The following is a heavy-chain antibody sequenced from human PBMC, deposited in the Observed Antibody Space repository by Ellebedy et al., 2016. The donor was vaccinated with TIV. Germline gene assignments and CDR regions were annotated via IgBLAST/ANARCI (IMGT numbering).Heavy chain of an antibody. Sequence: ASVKVSCKASGYTFTNNGISWVRQAPGQGLEWMGWISVHNGNTNFAQKFQGRVTMTTDTSTNTAYMELRSLRPDDTAVYYCARYSYDFLTGDNTRFDNWGQGTLVTVSS. CDR2: ISVHNGNT. D-gene: IGHD3-9*01. CDR1: GYTFTNNG. CDR3: ARYSYDFLTGDNTRFDN. J-gene: IGHJ4*02. V-gene: IGHV1-18*04.